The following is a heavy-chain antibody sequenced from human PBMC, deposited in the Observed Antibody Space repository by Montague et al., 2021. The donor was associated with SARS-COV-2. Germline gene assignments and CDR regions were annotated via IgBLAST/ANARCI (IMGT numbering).Heavy chain of an antibody. CDR2: IYDSGST. CDR1: GGSIISSNYY. V-gene: IGHV4-39*02. CDR3: ARRGRKPLPVATTIGGFDI. J-gene: IGHJ3*02. Sequence: SETLSLTCTVSGGSIISSNYYWDWIRQPPGKALEWIGSIYDSGSTYYXXXLKSRVTIPVDTSKNHFSLKLSSVTAADTAVYYCARRGRKPLPVATTIGGFDIWGQGTMVTGSS. D-gene: IGHD5-12*01.